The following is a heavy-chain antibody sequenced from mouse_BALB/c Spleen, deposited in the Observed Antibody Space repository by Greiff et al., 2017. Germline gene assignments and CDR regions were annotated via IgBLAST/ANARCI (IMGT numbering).Heavy chain of an antibody. V-gene: IGHV5-17*02. CDR2: ISSGSSTI. Sequence: EVHLVESGGGLVQPGGSRKLSCAASGFTFSSFGMHWVRQAPEKGLEWVAYISSGSSTIYYADTVKGRFTISRDNPKNTLFLQMTSLRSEDTAMYYCARSIYYEGFFDYWGQGTTLTVSS. CDR1: GFTFSSFG. D-gene: IGHD2-4*01. CDR3: ARSIYYEGFFDY. J-gene: IGHJ2*01.